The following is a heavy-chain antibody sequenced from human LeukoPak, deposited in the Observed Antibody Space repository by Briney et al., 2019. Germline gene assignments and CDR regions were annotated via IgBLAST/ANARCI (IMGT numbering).Heavy chain of an antibody. D-gene: IGHD3-9*01. V-gene: IGHV3-23*01. CDR2: LSGSGGST. J-gene: IGHJ4*02. Sequence: GGSLRLSCAASGFTFSNYGMSWVRQAPGKGLEWVSTLSGSGGSTYYADSVKGRFTISRDNSKNTLYLQMNSLRAEDTAVYYCAKGGNYDILTGYHPFDYWGQGILVTVSS. CDR3: AKGGNYDILTGYHPFDY. CDR1: GFTFSNYG.